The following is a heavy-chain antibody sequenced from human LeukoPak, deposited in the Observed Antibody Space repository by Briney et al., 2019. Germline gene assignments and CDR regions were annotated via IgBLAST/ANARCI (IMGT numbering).Heavy chain of an antibody. CDR2: ISSSGSTI. J-gene: IGHJ4*02. Sequence: GGSLRLSCAASGFTFSSYEMNWVRQAPGKGLEWVSYISSSGSTIYYADSVKGRFTISRDNAKNSLYLQMNSLRAEDTAVYYCARTYGRHSLDYRGQGILVTVSS. D-gene: IGHD4-17*01. V-gene: IGHV3-48*03. CDR1: GFTFSSYE. CDR3: ARTYGRHSLDY.